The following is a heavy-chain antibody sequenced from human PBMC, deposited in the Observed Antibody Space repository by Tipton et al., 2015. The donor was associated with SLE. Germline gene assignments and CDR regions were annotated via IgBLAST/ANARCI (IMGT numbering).Heavy chain of an antibody. D-gene: IGHD2/OR15-2a*01. CDR2: IYHSGTT. J-gene: IGHJ4*02. Sequence: TLSLTCAVSGGSINSYNWWTWVRQPPGKGLEWIGEIYHSGTTYYNPSLKSRVTISADTSKNHLSLKLTSVTAADTAVYFCARSSSVRTLLWPTFAYWGQGTLVTVSS. V-gene: IGHV4-4*01. CDR3: ARSSSVRTLLWPTFAY. CDR1: GGSINSYNW.